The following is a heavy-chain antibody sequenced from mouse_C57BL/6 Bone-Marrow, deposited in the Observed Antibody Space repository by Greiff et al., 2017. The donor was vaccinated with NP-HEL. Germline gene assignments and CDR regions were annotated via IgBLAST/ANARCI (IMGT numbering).Heavy chain of an antibody. J-gene: IGHJ2*01. CDR3: VRQGYDGYYLDY. Sequence: VKVEESGGGLVQPKGSLKLSCAASGFSFNTYAMNWVRQAPGKGLEWVARIRSKSNNYATHYADSLKDRFTISRDDSESMLYLQMNNLKTEDTAMYYCVRQGYDGYYLDYWGQGTTLTVSS. D-gene: IGHD2-3*01. V-gene: IGHV10-1*01. CDR2: IRSKSNNYAT. CDR1: GFSFNTYA.